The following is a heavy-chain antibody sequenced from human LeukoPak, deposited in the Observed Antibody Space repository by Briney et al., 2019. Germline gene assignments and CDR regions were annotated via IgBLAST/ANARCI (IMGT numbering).Heavy chain of an antibody. J-gene: IGHJ4*02. V-gene: IGHV4-59*01. CDR2: IYYSGST. CDR1: GGSISSYY. CDR3: ARVRGSGWVDY. Sequence: SETLSLTCTVSGGSISSYYWSWLRQPPGKGLEWIGYIYYSGSTNYNPSLKSRVTISADTSKNQFSLKLSSVTAADTAVYYCARVRGSGWVDYWGQGTLVTVSS. D-gene: IGHD6-19*01.